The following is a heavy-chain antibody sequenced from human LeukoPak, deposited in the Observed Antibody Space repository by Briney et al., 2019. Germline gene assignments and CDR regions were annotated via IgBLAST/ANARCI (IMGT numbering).Heavy chain of an antibody. CDR2: IYPGDSDT. Sequence: ASVKISCKGSGYSFTSYWIGWVRQMPGKGLEWMGIIYPGDSDTRYSPSFQGQVTISADKSISTAYLQWSSLKASDTAMYYCAXXXXXXCSGGSCYSYWGQGTLVTVSS. CDR3: AXXXXXXCSGGSCYSY. CDR1: GYSFTSYW. V-gene: IGHV5-51*01. J-gene: IGHJ4*02. D-gene: IGHD2-15*01.